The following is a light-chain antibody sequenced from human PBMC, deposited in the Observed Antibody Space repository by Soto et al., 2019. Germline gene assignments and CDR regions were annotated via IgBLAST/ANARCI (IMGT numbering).Light chain of an antibody. V-gene: IGLV4-69*01. CDR2: VNSDASH. J-gene: IGLJ2*01. CDR1: GCNINYA. Sequence: QPVPVQSPSASVSLGASDKLTCTLSGCNINYAIAWHQQHPQMGPRYLMTVNSDASHKKGDGIPDRFSGSSSGAERYLTISSLQSEDEAVYYCQTWGSGIHVVPGGGTK. CDR3: QTWGSGIHVV.